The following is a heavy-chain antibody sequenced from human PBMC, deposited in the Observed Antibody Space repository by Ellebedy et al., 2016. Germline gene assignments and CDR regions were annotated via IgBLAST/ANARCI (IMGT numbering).Heavy chain of an antibody. Sequence: SETLSLTXTVSGGSISSSNYYWGWIRPPPGRGLEWIGNIHYSGSSYYNPSLKSRVTISVDTSKNQFSLKLNSVTAADTAVYYCARGLGYISNFFAYWGQGTLVTVSS. V-gene: IGHV4-39*07. CDR2: IHYSGSS. CDR1: GGSISSSNYY. D-gene: IGHD6-13*01. CDR3: ARGLGYISNFFAY. J-gene: IGHJ4*02.